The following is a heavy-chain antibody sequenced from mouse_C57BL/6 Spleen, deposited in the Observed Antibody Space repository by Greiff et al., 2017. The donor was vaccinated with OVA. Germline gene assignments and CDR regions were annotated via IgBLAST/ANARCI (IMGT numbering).Heavy chain of an antibody. CDR3: AVGITYFDY. V-gene: IGHV1-82*01. CDR1: GYAFSSSW. CDR2: IYPGDGDT. J-gene: IGHJ2*01. D-gene: IGHD2-4*01. Sequence: VQLQQSGPELVKPGASVKISCKASGYAFSSSWMNWVKQRPGKGLEWIGRIYPGDGDTNYNGKFKGKATLTADKSSSTAYMQLSSLTSEDSAVYFCAVGITYFDYWGQGTTLTVSS.